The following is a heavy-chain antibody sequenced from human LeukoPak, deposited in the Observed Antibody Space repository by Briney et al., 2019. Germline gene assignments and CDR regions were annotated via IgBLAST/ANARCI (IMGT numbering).Heavy chain of an antibody. J-gene: IGHJ6*02. D-gene: IGHD5-18*01. CDR1: GYSISSGYY. Sequence: SETLSLTCTVSGYSISSGYYWGWIRQPPGKGLEWIGSIYHSGSTYYNPSLKSRVTISVDTSKNQFSLKLSSVTAADTAVYYCARDRGQLWWDVWGQGTTVTVSS. CDR2: IYHSGST. CDR3: ARDRGQLWWDV. V-gene: IGHV4-38-2*02.